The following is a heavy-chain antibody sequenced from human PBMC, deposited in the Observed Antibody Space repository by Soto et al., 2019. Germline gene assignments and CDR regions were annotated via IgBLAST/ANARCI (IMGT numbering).Heavy chain of an antibody. CDR1: GFTFSSYS. D-gene: IGHD2-15*01. J-gene: IGHJ3*02. CDR3: ARGFDYSPGYAFDI. V-gene: IGHV3-21*01. Sequence: GGSLSLSCAASGFTFSSYSMNWVRQAPGKGLEWVSSISSSSSYIYYADSVKGRFTISRDNAKNSLYLQMNSLRAEDTAVYYCARGFDYSPGYAFDIWGQGTMVTVSS. CDR2: ISSSSSYI.